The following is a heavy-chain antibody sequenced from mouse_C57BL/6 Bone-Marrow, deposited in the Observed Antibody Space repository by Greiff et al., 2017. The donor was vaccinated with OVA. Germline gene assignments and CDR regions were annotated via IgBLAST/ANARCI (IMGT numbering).Heavy chain of an antibody. Sequence: QVHVKQSGAELARPGASVKLSCKASGYTFTSYGISWVKQRTGQGLEWIGEIYPRSGNTYYNEKFKGKATLTADKSSSTAYMELRSLTSEDSAVYFCARGDVWYFDVWGTGTTVTVSS. CDR2: IYPRSGNT. CDR1: GYTFTSYG. CDR3: ARGDVWYFDV. D-gene: IGHD3-3*01. V-gene: IGHV1-81*01. J-gene: IGHJ1*03.